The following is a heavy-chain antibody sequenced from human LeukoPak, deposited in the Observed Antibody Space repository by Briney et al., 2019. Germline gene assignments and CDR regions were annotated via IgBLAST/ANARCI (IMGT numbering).Heavy chain of an antibody. V-gene: IGHV4-61*02. D-gene: IGHD5-18*01. CDR2: IYTSGSTINNPSLKNT. CDR1: GDSISSGSYY. Sequence: PSETLSLTCTVSGDSISSGSYYWTWIRQPAGKGLEWIGRIYTSGSTINNPSLKNTNYNPSLKSRVTMSVDTSKNQFSLKLSSVTAADTAVYYCARGQKYRSGYTVTELGSGYFDYWGQGTLVTVSS. CDR3: ARGQKYRSGYTVTELGSGYFDY. J-gene: IGHJ4*02.